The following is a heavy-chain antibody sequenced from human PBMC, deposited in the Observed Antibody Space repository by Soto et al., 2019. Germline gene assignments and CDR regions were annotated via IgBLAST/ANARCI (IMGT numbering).Heavy chain of an antibody. CDR3: AKDRFYGSGSYTVFEY. J-gene: IGHJ4*02. Sequence: GGSLRLSCAASGFTFHNYAMSWVRQAPGKGLEWVSAISGSGGSTYYADSVKGRFTISRDNSKNTLYLQMNSLRAEDTAVYYCAKDRFYGSGSYTVFEYWGQGTLVTVSS. D-gene: IGHD3-10*01. CDR1: GFTFHNYA. V-gene: IGHV3-23*01. CDR2: ISGSGGST.